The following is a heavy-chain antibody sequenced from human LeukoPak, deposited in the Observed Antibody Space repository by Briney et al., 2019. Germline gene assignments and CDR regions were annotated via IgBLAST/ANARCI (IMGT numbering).Heavy chain of an antibody. V-gene: IGHV3-30-3*01. D-gene: IGHD3-22*01. CDR2: IPYDGSNK. CDR1: GFTFSNYA. Sequence: GRSLRLSCAASGFTFSNYAMHWVRQAPGKGLEWVAVIPYDGSNKYYADSVKGRFTISRDNSKNTLYLQMNSLRAEETAVYYCARETNYYDSSDYYYQGYFQHWGQGTLLTVSS. J-gene: IGHJ1*01. CDR3: ARETNYYDSSDYYYQGYFQH.